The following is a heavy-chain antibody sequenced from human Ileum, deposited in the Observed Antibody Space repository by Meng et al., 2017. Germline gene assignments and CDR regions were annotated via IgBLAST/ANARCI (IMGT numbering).Heavy chain of an antibody. CDR3: ARDRDRSLEKN. V-gene: IGHV3-7*01. CDR2: IKEDGSER. Sequence: GGSLRLSCEASGFTFSSDWMSWVRQAPGKGLEWVGEIKEDGSERYYVDSVEGRFTISRDNAKHLLYLQMSSVTAEDTGVYYCARDRDRSLEKNWGQGTLVTVSS. J-gene: IGHJ4*02. CDR1: GFTFSSDW. D-gene: IGHD6-13*01.